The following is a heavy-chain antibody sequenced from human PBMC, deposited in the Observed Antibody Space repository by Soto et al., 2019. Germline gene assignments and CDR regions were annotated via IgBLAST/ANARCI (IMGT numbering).Heavy chain of an antibody. D-gene: IGHD6-13*01. CDR1: GYTFTSYG. CDR2: ISAYNGNT. J-gene: IGHJ4*02. V-gene: IGHV1-18*03. CDR3: ARDVGSQLAWYYFDY. Sequence: QVQLVQSGAEVKKPGASLKVSCKASGYTFTSYGISWVRQAPGQGLEWMGWISAYNGNTNYAQKFQGRVTMTTDTSTSTAYMELRSLRSDDMAVYYCARDVGSQLAWYYFDYWGQGTLVTVSS.